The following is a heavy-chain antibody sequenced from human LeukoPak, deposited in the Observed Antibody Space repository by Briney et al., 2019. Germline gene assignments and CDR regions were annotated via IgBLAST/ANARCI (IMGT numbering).Heavy chain of an antibody. Sequence: SETLSLTCTVSGGSISSGGYYWSWIRQHPGKGLEWIGYIYYSGSTCYNPSLKSRVTISVDTSKNQFSLKLSSVTAADTAVYYCARVTTSSTASDYWGQGTLVTVSS. D-gene: IGHD4-17*01. CDR2: IYYSGST. CDR3: ARVTTSSTASDY. V-gene: IGHV4-31*03. J-gene: IGHJ4*02. CDR1: GGSISSGGYY.